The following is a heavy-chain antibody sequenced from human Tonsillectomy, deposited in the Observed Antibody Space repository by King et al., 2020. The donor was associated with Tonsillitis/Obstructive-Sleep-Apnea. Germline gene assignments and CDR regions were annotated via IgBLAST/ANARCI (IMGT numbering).Heavy chain of an antibody. CDR2: IYYSGST. V-gene: IGHV4-59*01. CDR3: ARSPSRKLLAFDY. J-gene: IGHJ4*02. CDR1: GGSISSYY. D-gene: IGHD2-15*01. Sequence: VPLQESGPGLVKPSETLSLTCTVSGGSISSYYWSWIRPPPGKGLEWIGYIYYSGSTNYNPSLKSRVTISVDTSKNQFSLKLSSVTAADTAVYYCARSPSRKLLAFDYWGQGTLVTVSS.